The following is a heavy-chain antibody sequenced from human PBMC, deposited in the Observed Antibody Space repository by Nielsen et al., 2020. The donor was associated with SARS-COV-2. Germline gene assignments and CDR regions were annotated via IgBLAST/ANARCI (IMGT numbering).Heavy chain of an antibody. J-gene: IGHJ4*02. CDR3: ARVSSGSGTLDY. CDR2: ISAYNGNT. V-gene: IGHV1-18*04. Sequence: ASVKVSCMASGYTFTGYGISWVRQAPGQGLEWMGWISAYNGNTNYAQKLQGRVTMTTDTSTSTAYMELRSLRSDDTAVYYCARVSSGSGTLDYWGQGTLVTVSS. CDR1: GYTFTGYG. D-gene: IGHD3-10*01.